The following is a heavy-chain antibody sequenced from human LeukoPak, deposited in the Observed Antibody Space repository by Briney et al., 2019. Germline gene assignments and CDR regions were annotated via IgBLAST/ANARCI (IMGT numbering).Heavy chain of an antibody. V-gene: IGHV3-7*01. CDR1: GFTFTTYW. J-gene: IGHJ4*02. CDR3: ARDHYVPHY. Sequence: GGSLRLSCATSGFTFTTYWMSWVRQAPGKGLEWVANINQGGSGGYYVDSVKGRFTISRDNARNSLYLQMDSLRAEDTGVYYCARDHYVPHYWGQGTLVTVSS. D-gene: IGHD3-10*02. CDR2: INQGGSGG.